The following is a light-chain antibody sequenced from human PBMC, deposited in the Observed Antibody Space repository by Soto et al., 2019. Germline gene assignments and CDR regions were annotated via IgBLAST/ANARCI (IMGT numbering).Light chain of an antibody. J-gene: IGKJ1*01. V-gene: IGKV3-11*01. CDR1: QSVSSY. CDR2: DAS. Sequence: EIVLTQSPATLSLSPGERATLSCRASQSVSSYLAWYQQKPGQAPRLLIYDASNRATGIPARFSGSGSGIDFALTISRLEPEDFAVYYCQQYGSSGTFGQGTKVDIK. CDR3: QQYGSSGT.